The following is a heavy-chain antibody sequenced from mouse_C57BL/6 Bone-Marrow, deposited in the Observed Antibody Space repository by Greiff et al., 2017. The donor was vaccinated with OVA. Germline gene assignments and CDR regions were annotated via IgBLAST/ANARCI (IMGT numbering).Heavy chain of an antibody. D-gene: IGHD1-1*01. CDR2: IDPSDSYT. Sequence: QVQLQQPGAELVMPGASVKLSCKASGYTFTSYWMHWVKQRPGQGLEWIGEIDPSDSYTNYNQKFKGKSTLTVDKSSSTAYMQLSSLTSEDSAGYYCARLRGIAWFAYWGQGTLVTVSA. CDR3: ARLRGIAWFAY. CDR1: GYTFTSYW. J-gene: IGHJ3*01. V-gene: IGHV1-69*01.